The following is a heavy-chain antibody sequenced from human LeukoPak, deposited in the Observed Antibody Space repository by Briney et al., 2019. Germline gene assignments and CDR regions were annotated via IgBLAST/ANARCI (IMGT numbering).Heavy chain of an antibody. Sequence: PGGSLRLSCVASGFTLSNSWMHWVRQAPGKGLVWVSRINMDGSTTNYADSVRGRFTISRDNAKNTLHLQMNSLRAEDTAVYYCVRSVSGWYGFFDYWGQGTLVPLSS. CDR2: INMDGSTT. CDR3: VRSVSGWYGFFDY. CDR1: GFTLSNSW. J-gene: IGHJ4*02. V-gene: IGHV3-74*01. D-gene: IGHD6-19*01.